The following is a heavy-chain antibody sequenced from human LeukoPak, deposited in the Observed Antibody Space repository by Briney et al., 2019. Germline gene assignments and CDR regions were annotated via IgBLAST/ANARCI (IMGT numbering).Heavy chain of an antibody. D-gene: IGHD3-22*01. CDR3: ARGYYYDSSGYYWFGSPRSHDAFDI. CDR2: MNPNSGNT. J-gene: IGHJ3*02. V-gene: IGHV1-8*01. Sequence: ASVKVSCKASVYNFTSYDINWVRQATGQGLEWMGWMNPNSGNTGYAQKFQGRVTMTRNTSISTAYMELSSLRSEDTAVYYCARGYYYDSSGYYWFGSPRSHDAFDIWGQGTVVTVSS. CDR1: VYNFTSYD.